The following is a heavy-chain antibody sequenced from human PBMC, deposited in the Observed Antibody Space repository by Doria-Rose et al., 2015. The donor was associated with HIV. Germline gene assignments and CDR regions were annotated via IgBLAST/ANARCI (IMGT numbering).Heavy chain of an antibody. Sequence: QVQLQQWDAGLVKPAETLSLTCAVFGGSFSGYYWSWIRQPPGKGLEWIGGINHSGSTNYKTYLKSRVTISLDTSKNLFSLKLSSVTAADTAVYYCARGLLRGGWNDVDYYYGMDVWGQGTTVTVSS. D-gene: IGHD1-1*01. CDR1: GGSFSGYY. CDR3: ARGLLRGGWNDVDYYYGMDV. J-gene: IGHJ6*02. V-gene: IGHV4-34*01. CDR2: INHSGST.